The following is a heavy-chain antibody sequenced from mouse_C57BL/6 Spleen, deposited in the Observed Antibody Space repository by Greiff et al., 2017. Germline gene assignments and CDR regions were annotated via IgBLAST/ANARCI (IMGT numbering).Heavy chain of an antibody. CDR3: ARESRDYYAMDY. CDR1: GYAFTNYL. Sequence: QVQLQQSGAELVRPGTSVKVSCKASGYAFTNYLIERVKQRPGQGLEWIGVINPGSGGTNYNEKFKGKATLTADKSSSTAYMQLSSLTSEDSAVYFCARESRDYYAMDYWGQGTSVTVSS. CDR2: INPGSGGT. V-gene: IGHV1-54*01. J-gene: IGHJ4*01.